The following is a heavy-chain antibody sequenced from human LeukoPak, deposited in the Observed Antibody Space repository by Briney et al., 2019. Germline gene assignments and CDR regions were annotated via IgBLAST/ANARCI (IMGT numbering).Heavy chain of an antibody. CDR3: AKDPAWYCSSTSCYTYYFDY. CDR1: GFTFSHYG. J-gene: IGHJ4*02. Sequence: GGSLRLSCAASGFTFSHYGMHWVSQAPGKGLEWVTFIRYDGSNKSYADSVKGRFTISRDNSKNTLYLQMSSVRPEDTAVYYCAKDPAWYCSSTSCYTYYFDYWGQGTLVTVSS. D-gene: IGHD2-2*01. CDR2: IRYDGSNK. V-gene: IGHV3-30*02.